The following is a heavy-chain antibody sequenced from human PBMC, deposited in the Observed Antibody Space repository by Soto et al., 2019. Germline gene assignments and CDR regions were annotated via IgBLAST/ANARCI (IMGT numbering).Heavy chain of an antibody. CDR2: IYWDDDK. CDR3: IQSRCGGDCLQSYASHYYYGMDV. V-gene: IGHV2-5*02. D-gene: IGHD2-21*02. CDR1: GFSLSTSGVG. Sequence: QITLKESGPTLVKPTQTLTLTCTFSGFSLSTSGVGVGWIRQPPGKALEWLALIYWDDDKRYSPSLRSRLTITRDTSKNQVVLTMTTMDPVDTATYSCIQSRCGGDCLQSYASHYYYGMDVWGQGTTVTVSS. J-gene: IGHJ6*02.